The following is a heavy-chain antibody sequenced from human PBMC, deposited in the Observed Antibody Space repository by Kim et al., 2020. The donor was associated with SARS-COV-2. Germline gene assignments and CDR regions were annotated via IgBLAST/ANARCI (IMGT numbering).Heavy chain of an antibody. J-gene: IGHJ4*02. CDR3: ARRVPGDY. V-gene: IGHV3-11*03. Sequence: GGSLRLSCAASGFTFSNYDMSWIRQAPGKGLEWVSSIGSSGSDTYYADSVKGRFTISRDNAKNTLYLQMNSLRAEDTAVYYCARRVPGDYWGQGTLVTVSS. CDR1: GFTFSNYD. D-gene: IGHD2-2*01. CDR2: IGSSGSDT.